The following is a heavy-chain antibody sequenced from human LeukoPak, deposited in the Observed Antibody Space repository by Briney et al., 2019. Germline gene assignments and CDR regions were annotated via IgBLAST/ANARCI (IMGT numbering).Heavy chain of an antibody. Sequence: GGSLRLSCAASRFTFSSYSMNWVRQAPGRGLEWVSSISSSSSYIYYADSVKGRFTISRDNAKNSLYLQMNSLRAEDTAVYYCANVDTALSDAFDIWGQGTMVTVSS. CDR3: ANVDTALSDAFDI. CDR2: ISSSSSYI. V-gene: IGHV3-21*01. D-gene: IGHD5-18*01. J-gene: IGHJ3*02. CDR1: RFTFSSYS.